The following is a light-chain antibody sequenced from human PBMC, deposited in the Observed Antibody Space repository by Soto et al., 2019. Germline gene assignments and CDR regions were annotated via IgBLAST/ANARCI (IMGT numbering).Light chain of an antibody. V-gene: IGLV2-14*01. Sequence: QSALTQPASVSGSPGQSITISCTGTSSDFGAYNYVSWYQQYPGKVPKLLIYNVSNRPSGVSNRFSGSKSGNTASLTISGLQAEDEADHFCTSYTSGSLYVFGTGTKVTVL. J-gene: IGLJ1*01. CDR2: NVS. CDR3: TSYTSGSLYV. CDR1: SSDFGAYNY.